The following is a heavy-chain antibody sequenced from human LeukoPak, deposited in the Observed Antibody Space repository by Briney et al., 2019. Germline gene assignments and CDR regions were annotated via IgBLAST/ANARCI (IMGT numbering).Heavy chain of an antibody. J-gene: IGHJ4*02. CDR1: GYTFTSYG. CDR2: ISAYNGNT. Sequence: ASVKVSCKASGYTFTSYGISWVRQAPGQGLEWMGWISAYNGNTNYAQKLQGRVTMTTDTSTSTAYKELRSLRSDDTAVYYCAREMATAMGYYFDYWGQGTLVTVSS. CDR3: AREMATAMGYYFDY. V-gene: IGHV1-18*01. D-gene: IGHD5-18*01.